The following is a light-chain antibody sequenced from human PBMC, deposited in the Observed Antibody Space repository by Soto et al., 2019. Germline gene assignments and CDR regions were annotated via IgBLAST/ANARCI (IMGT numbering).Light chain of an antibody. CDR3: QQYNNWPQT. V-gene: IGKV3-15*01. Sequence: EIVMSQSPAPLSVSTGERATLPCRASQSVSSNLAWYQQKPGQAPRLLIYGASTRATGIPARFSGSGSGTEFTLTISSLHSEDFAVYYCQQYNNWPQTFGQGTKVDIK. CDR1: QSVSSN. CDR2: GAS. J-gene: IGKJ1*01.